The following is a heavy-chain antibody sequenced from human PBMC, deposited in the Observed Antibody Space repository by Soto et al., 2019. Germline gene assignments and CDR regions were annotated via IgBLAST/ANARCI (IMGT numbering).Heavy chain of an antibody. J-gene: IGHJ3*02. CDR2: IYYSGST. CDR3: ARRDYYDSSGYEAFDI. CDR1: GGSISSGDYY. D-gene: IGHD3-22*01. V-gene: IGHV4-30-4*01. Sequence: SETLSLTSTDSGGSISSGDYYWSGIRQPPGKGLEWIGYIYYSGSTYYNPSLKSRVTISVDTSKNQLSLKLSSVTAADTAVYYCARRDYYDSSGYEAFDIWGQGTMVTVSS.